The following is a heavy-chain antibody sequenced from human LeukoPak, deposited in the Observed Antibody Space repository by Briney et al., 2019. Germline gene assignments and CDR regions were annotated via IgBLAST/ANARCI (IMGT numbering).Heavy chain of an antibody. J-gene: IGHJ6*03. CDR1: GGSISSSY. CDR2: IYYIGST. Sequence: SETLSLTCTVSGGSISSSYWSWIRQAPGKGLEWNGWIYYIGSTNYNPSLKSRVTMSVDTSNSQFSLKLTSVTAADTAVYYCASKGKLHSSYYYLDVWGIGTTVTVSS. D-gene: IGHD1-7*01. V-gene: IGHV4-59*01. CDR3: ASKGKLHSSYYYLDV.